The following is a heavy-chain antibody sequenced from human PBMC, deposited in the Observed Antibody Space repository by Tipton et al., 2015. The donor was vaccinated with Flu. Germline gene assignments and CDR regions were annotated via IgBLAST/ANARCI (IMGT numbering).Heavy chain of an antibody. Sequence: QSGAEVKKPGASVKVSCKASGYTFTSYYMHWVRQAPGQGLEWMGIINPSGGSTSYAQKLQGRVTMTRDTSTSTVYMELSSLRSEDTAVYYCARDSPGDRAGNYMDVWGKGTTVTVSS. CDR1: GYTFTSYY. CDR2: INPSGGST. CDR3: ARDSPGDRAGNYMDV. D-gene: IGHD3-10*01. V-gene: IGHV1-46*04. J-gene: IGHJ6*03.